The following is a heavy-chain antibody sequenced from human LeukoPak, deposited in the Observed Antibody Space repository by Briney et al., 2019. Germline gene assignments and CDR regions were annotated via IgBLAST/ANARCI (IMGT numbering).Heavy chain of an antibody. V-gene: IGHV3-21*01. CDR3: ARVPSSSWTDY. J-gene: IGHJ4*02. CDR1: GFTFSSYS. CDR2: ISSSSYI. Sequence: GGSLRLSCAASGFTFSSYSMNWVRQAPGKGLEWVSSISSSSYIYYADSVKGRFTISRDNAKNSLYLQMNSLRAEDTAVYYCARVPSSSWTDYWGQGTLVTVSS. D-gene: IGHD6-13*01.